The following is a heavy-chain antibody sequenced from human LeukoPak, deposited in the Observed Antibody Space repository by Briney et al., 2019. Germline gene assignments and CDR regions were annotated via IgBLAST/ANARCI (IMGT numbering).Heavy chain of an antibody. CDR2: IYSGGST. CDR1: GFTVSSNY. J-gene: IGHJ4*02. V-gene: IGHV3-53*01. D-gene: IGHD3-9*01. CDR3: ARDRNILTGYYKTDY. Sequence: PGGSLRLSCAASGFTVSSNYMSWVRQAPGKGLEWVSVIYSGGSTYYADSVKGRFTISRDNSKNTLYLQMNSLRAEDTAVYYCARDRNILTGYYKTDYWGQGTLVTVSS.